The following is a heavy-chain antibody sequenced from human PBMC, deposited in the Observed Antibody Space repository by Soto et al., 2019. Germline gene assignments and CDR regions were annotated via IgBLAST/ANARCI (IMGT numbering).Heavy chain of an antibody. CDR1: GFTFSSYA. V-gene: IGHV3-23*01. J-gene: IGHJ4*02. CDR2: ISGSGGST. CDR3: AKVREIAARPRVYFDY. D-gene: IGHD6-6*01. Sequence: EVQLLESGGGLVQPGGSLRLSCAASGFTFSSYAMSWVRQAPGKGLEWVSAISGSGGSTYYADSVKGRFTISRDNSKNTLYLQMNSLRAEDTAVYYCAKVREIAARPRVYFDYWGQGTLVTVSS.